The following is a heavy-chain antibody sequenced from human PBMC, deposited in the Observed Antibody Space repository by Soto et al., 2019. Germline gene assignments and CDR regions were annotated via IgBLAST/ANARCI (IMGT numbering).Heavy chain of an antibody. Sequence: EVQLLESGGGLVQPGGSLRLSCAASGFTFSSYAMNWVRQAPGKGLEWVSAISDSGGSTKYADSVKGRFTISRDNSKNTLYLQMNSLRAEDTAVYYCARDPLATRPPDYWGQGTLVTVSS. J-gene: IGHJ4*02. CDR1: GFTFSSYA. V-gene: IGHV3-23*01. CDR2: ISDSGGST. CDR3: ARDPLATRPPDY.